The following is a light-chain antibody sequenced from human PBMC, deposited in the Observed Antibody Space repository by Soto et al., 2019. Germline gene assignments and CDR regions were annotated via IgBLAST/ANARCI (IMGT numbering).Light chain of an antibody. CDR3: QKYNSVPFT. CDR1: QGISND. Sequence: DIPMTQSPSSLSASVGDRVTITCRASQGISNDLAWYQQKPGKVPKLLIYGASTLQSGVPSRFSGSGSGTDFTLIISSLQPEDGATYYCQKYNSVPFTFGPGTKVDIK. CDR2: GAS. J-gene: IGKJ3*01. V-gene: IGKV1-27*01.